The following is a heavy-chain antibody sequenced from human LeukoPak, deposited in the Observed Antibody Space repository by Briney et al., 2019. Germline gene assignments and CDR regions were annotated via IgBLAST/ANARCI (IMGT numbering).Heavy chain of an antibody. J-gene: IGHJ5*02. V-gene: IGHV4-59*01. D-gene: IGHD6-19*01. CDR3: ARDLRIAVAGTWFDP. CDR2: ISYSGST. Sequence: PSETLSLTCTVSGGSISSYYWSWIRQPPGKGLEWIGYISYSGSTNYNPSLKSRVSISVDTSKNQFSLKLTSVTAADTALYYCARDLRIAVAGTWFDPWGQGTLVTVSS. CDR1: GGSISSYY.